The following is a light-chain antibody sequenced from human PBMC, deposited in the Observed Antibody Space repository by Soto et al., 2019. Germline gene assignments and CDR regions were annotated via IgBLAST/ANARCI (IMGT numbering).Light chain of an antibody. Sequence: IQMTQSPSSLSASVGDRVTLTCQASHDIRDHLHWYQQKPGKPPKLLIYDASNLQTGVPSRFSGSGSGTEFTLTISSLQPDDFASYYCQQYKDYPITFGQGTRLEIK. V-gene: IGKV1-33*01. CDR2: DAS. CDR3: QQYKDYPIT. CDR1: HDIRDH. J-gene: IGKJ5*01.